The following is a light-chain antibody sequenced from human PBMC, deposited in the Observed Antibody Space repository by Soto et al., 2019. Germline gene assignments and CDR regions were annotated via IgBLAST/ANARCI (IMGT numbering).Light chain of an antibody. CDR3: QQYYAYWT. Sequence: DIQMTQSPSTLSASVGDRVTFTCRASQSISTWLAWYQQKPGKAPKLLIYKASSLEGGVPSRFRGSGSGTEFTLTITSLQPDDFATYYCQQYYAYWTFGQGTKVEIK. J-gene: IGKJ1*01. CDR2: KAS. V-gene: IGKV1-5*03. CDR1: QSISTW.